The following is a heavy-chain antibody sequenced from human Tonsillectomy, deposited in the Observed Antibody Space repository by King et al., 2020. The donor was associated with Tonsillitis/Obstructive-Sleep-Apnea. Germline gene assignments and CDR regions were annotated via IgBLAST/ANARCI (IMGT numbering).Heavy chain of an antibody. V-gene: IGHV5-10-1*03. CDR3: ARHEYYNGMDV. J-gene: IGHJ6*02. CDR1: GYTFTSYW. Sequence: VQLVESGAEVKKPGESLRISCKGSGYTFTSYWISWVRQMPGKGLEWMGTIDPSDSYTNYSPSFQGYVTISADKSISAANLQWSSLKASDTAMYYCARHEYYNGMDVCGQGTTVTVSS. CDR2: IDPSDSYT.